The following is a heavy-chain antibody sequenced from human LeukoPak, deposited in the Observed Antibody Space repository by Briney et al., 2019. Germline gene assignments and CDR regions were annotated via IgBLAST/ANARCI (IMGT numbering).Heavy chain of an antibody. D-gene: IGHD6-13*01. CDR1: GFTFRRYA. J-gene: IGHJ4*02. CDR2: ISYDGSNK. Sequence: PGGSLRLSCAASGFTFRRYAMHWVRQAPGKGLEWVAVISYDGSNKYYADSVKGRFTISIDNSNNTLYLQMNSLRAEDTAVYYCARPIAAAGLDYWGQGTLVTVSS. V-gene: IGHV3-30-3*01. CDR3: ARPIAAAGLDY.